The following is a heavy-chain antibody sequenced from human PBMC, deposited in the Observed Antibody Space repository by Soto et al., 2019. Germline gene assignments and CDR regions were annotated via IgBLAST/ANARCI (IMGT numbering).Heavy chain of an antibody. CDR3: ARGPPSRRILGPSRGPYFDP. Sequence: SETLSLTCSVSGGSISPYYWLWIRQGPGRGLEWIAYMYYSGRTNFNPSLKSRVTMSIETSRNQISLKMQSVTAADTAVYYCARGPPSRRILGPSRGPYFDPWGQGSLVTVSS. V-gene: IGHV4-59*01. J-gene: IGHJ5*02. CDR1: GGSISPYY. D-gene: IGHD1-26*01. CDR2: MYYSGRT.